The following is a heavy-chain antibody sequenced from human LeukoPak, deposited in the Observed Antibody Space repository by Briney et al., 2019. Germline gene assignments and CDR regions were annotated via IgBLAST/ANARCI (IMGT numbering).Heavy chain of an antibody. D-gene: IGHD3-3*01. CDR1: GGSFSGYY. V-gene: IGHV4-34*01. J-gene: IGHJ4*02. Sequence: SETLSLTCAVYGGSFSGYYWSWIRQPPGKGLEWIGEINHSGSTNYNPSLKSRVTISVDTSKNQFSLKLSSVTAADTAVYYCARGRFLDYWGQGTPVTVSS. CDR3: ARGRFLDY. CDR2: INHSGST.